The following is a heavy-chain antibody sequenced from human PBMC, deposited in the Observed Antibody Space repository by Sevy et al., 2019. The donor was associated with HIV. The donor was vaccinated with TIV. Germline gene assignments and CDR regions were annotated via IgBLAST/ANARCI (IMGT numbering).Heavy chain of an antibody. CDR3: AREEMATILGFGY. Sequence: SETLSLTCAVYGGSFSGYYWSWIRQPPGKGLEWIGEINHSGSTNYNPSLKSRVTISVDTSKNQFSLKLSSVTAADTAVYYCAREEMATILGFGYWGQRTLVTVSS. D-gene: IGHD5-12*01. CDR1: GGSFSGYY. V-gene: IGHV4-34*01. J-gene: IGHJ4*02. CDR2: INHSGST.